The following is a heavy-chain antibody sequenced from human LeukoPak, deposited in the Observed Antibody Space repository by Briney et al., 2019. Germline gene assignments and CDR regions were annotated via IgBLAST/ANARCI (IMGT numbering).Heavy chain of an antibody. J-gene: IGHJ3*02. CDR2: INPKSGVT. CDR1: GYTFTGYL. V-gene: IGHV1-2*02. D-gene: IGHD3-22*01. Sequence: GASVKVSCKASGYTFTGYLVQWVRQAPGQGLEWMGWINPKSGVTNYAERFQGRVTMTRDTSINTAYMELSRLRSDDTAVYYCAREYYDRSGYYRVEAFDIWGLGTMVTVSS. CDR3: AREYYDRSGYYRVEAFDI.